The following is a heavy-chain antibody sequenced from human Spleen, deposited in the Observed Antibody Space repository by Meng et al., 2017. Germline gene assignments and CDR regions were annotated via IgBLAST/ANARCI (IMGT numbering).Heavy chain of an antibody. J-gene: IGHJ5*02. D-gene: IGHD2-21*02. Sequence: ESLKISCTVSGGSVTSYYLSWIRQPPGKGLEWIGYIYHSGSTTYNPSFRSRVTISIDTSKNEFSLKLRSVTAADTAVYYCAGDCGGDCYGFDPWGQGTLVTVSS. CDR1: GGSVTSYY. V-gene: IGHV4-59*02. CDR3: AGDCGGDCYGFDP. CDR2: IYHSGST.